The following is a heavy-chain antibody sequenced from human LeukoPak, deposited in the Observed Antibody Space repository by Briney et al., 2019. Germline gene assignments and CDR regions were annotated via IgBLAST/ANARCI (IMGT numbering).Heavy chain of an antibody. CDR1: GYSFTSYW. Sequence: GESLKISCKGSGYSFTSYWISWVRQMPGKGLEWMGRIDPSDSYTNYSPSFQGHVTISADKSISTAYLQWSSLKASDTAMYYCARHGVIAAAGSTVDYWGQGTLVTVSS. CDR2: IDPSDSYT. J-gene: IGHJ4*02. CDR3: ARHGVIAAAGSTVDY. V-gene: IGHV5-10-1*01. D-gene: IGHD6-13*01.